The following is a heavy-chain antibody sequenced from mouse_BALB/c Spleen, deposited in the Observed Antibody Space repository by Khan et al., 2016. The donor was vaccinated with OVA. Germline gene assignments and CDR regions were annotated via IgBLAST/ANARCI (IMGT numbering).Heavy chain of an antibody. CDR3: DSEDYYYGWYYDG. Sequence: QVQLKESGPGLVAPSQSLSITCTVSGFSFTSYGIHWVRQPPGKGLEWLGVIWPGGSTTYNSALISRLSISKDNSKSQVFLKMNSLQTDDTAMYYCDSEDYYYGWYYDGWGEGTTVTVSS. CDR2: IWPGGST. D-gene: IGHD1-1*02. CDR1: GFSFTSYG. J-gene: IGHJ1*01. V-gene: IGHV2-9*02.